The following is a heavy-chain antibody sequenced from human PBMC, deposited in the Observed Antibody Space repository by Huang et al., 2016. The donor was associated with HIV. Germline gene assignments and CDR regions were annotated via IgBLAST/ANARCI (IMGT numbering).Heavy chain of an antibody. J-gene: IGHJ4*02. CDR3: ASQHIGAAATWF. CDR1: GDFISSTNYY. V-gene: IGHV4-39*01. CDR2: GYQNGST. Sequence: QLQLQESGPGQVKPSATLSLTCTVSGDFISSTNYYWGWIRQSPGKGLEWVGRGYQNGSTNYNPYLKSRVTLSVDTARNQFSLRLNSVTAADTAVYYCASQHIGAAATWFWGRGTQVAVSS. D-gene: IGHD6-13*01.